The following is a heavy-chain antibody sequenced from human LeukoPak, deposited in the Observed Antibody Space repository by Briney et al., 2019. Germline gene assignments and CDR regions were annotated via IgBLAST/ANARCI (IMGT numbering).Heavy chain of an antibody. CDR2: INSDGIST. J-gene: IGHJ4*02. CDR1: GFTFSNCW. V-gene: IGHV3-74*01. Sequence: PGGSLRLSCAASGFTFSNCWMHWVRQAPGKGLVWVSRINSDGISTGYADSVKGRFTVSRDNAKKTLYLQMNSLRAEDTAVYYCARDVGNFDYWGQGTLVTVSS. CDR3: ARDVGNFDY.